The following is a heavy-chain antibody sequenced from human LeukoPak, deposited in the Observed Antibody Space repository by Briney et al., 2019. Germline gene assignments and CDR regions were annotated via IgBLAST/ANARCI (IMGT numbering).Heavy chain of an antibody. Sequence: PGRSLRLSCAASGFTFSSYAMPWVRQAPGKGLEWVAVISYDGSNKYYADSVKGRFTISRDDSKNTLYLQMNGLRAEDTAVYYCARDLPNIGGFDYWGQGTLVTVSS. CDR1: GFTFSSYA. V-gene: IGHV3-30-3*01. CDR3: ARDLPNIGGFDY. CDR2: ISYDGSNK. D-gene: IGHD3-3*01. J-gene: IGHJ4*02.